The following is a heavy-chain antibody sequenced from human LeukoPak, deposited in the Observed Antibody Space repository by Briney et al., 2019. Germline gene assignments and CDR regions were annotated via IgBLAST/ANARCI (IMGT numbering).Heavy chain of an antibody. Sequence: QSGGSLRLSCAASGFTFSSYGMTWVRQAPGKGLEWVSYISSSSSTIYYADPVKGRFTISRDNAKNSLYLQLNSLRAEDTAVYYCARSLVVGATYPYHWGQGTLVTVSS. V-gene: IGHV3-48*01. CDR2: ISSSSSTI. D-gene: IGHD1-26*01. CDR3: ARSLVVGATYPYH. CDR1: GFTFSSYG. J-gene: IGHJ5*02.